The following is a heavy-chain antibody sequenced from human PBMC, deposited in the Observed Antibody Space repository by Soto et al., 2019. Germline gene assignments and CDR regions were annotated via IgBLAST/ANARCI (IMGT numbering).Heavy chain of an antibody. CDR2: SAYTGNT. CDR3: ARGRGGYYYYDY. J-gene: IGHJ4*02. Sequence: SETLCLTCVVSGGSITSYHWSWIRQFPGKGLEWIAYSAYTGNTNCNPSLKSRVTISIDTPRNQFSLKLNSVTAADTAMYYCARGRGGYYYYDYWGPGALVTVSS. D-gene: IGHD1-26*01. CDR1: GGSITSYH. V-gene: IGHV4-59*01.